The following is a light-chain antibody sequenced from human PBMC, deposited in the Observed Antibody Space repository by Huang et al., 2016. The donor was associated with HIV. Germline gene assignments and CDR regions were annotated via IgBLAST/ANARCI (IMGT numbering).Light chain of an antibody. Sequence: DIVMTQSPDSLAVSLGERATINCKSSQSILYSSNNKNSLAWYQQKAGQPPKLLISGASTRESGVPDRVRGSGSGTDFTLTSSSLQAEDVAVYYCQHYYSTPITFGPGTRVDIK. J-gene: IGKJ3*01. CDR1: QSILYSSNNKNS. CDR3: QHYYSTPIT. CDR2: GAS. V-gene: IGKV4-1*01.